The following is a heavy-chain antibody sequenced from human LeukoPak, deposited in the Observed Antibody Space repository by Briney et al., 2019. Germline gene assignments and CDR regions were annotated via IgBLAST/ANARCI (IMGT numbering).Heavy chain of an antibody. Sequence: GGSLRLSCAASGFTFSSYSMNWVRQAPGKGLEWVSSISSSSSYIYYADSVKGRFTISRDNAKNSLYLQVNSLRAEDTAVYYCAKVYGESPMFYMDVWGKGTTVTISS. CDR2: ISSSSSYI. D-gene: IGHD3-10*01. CDR1: GFTFSSYS. CDR3: AKVYGESPMFYMDV. V-gene: IGHV3-21*01. J-gene: IGHJ6*03.